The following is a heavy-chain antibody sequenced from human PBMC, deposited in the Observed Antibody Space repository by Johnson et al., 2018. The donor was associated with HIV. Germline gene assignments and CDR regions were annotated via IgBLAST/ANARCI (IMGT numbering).Heavy chain of an antibody. CDR1: GFTFSSYG. CDR2: IRYDGSNK. V-gene: IGHV3-30*02. Sequence: QVQVVESGGGVVQPGRSLRLSCTASGFTFSSYGMHWVRQAPGKGLEWVAFIRYDGSNKYYADSVKGRFTISRDNSKNTLYLQMNSLRAEDTAVYYCAKDLQDYYDSSGHDAFDIWGQGTMVTVSS. CDR3: AKDLQDYYDSSGHDAFDI. D-gene: IGHD3-22*01. J-gene: IGHJ3*02.